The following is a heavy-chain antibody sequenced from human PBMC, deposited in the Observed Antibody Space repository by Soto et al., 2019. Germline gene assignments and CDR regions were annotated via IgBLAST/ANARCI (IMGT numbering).Heavy chain of an antibody. D-gene: IGHD2-15*01. CDR2: ISYSGNT. V-gene: IGHV4-59*01. CDR3: AGLRGYAGSPIDY. CDR1: CGSIISGY. J-gene: IGHJ4*02. Sequence: SETLSLSCTVSCGSIISGYWSWIRQPPGKGLEWIGYISYSGNTNYNPSLKSRVTMSVDTPKNQFSLRLSSVTTADTAVYYCAGLRGYAGSPIDYWGQGALVTVSS.